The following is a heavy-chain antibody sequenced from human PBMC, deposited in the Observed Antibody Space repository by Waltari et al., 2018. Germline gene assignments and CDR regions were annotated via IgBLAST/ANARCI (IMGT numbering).Heavy chain of an antibody. CDR1: GFTLSNYW. CDR2: MSADGSVR. V-gene: IGHV3-74*01. Sequence: EVQVVDSGGGLVQPGGSLRLSCAASGFTLSNYWIHWVRQAPAKGLVWVSMMSADGSVRRDADSVKGRFTISRDNVKNMLYLQMDSLRAEDTAVYYCARDGGRNLDYWGQGTLVVVSS. J-gene: IGHJ4*02. D-gene: IGHD6-25*01. CDR3: ARDGGRNLDY.